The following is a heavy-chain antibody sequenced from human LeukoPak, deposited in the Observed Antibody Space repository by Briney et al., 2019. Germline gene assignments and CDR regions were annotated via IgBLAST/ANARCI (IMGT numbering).Heavy chain of an antibody. CDR1: GFTFSKYA. D-gene: IGHD5-18*01. CDR2: VNDRGTGT. CDR3: AKGLKTAVGPYMGYHYYMDV. Sequence: GGSLRLSCAASGFTFSKYAMSWVRQAPGKGLEWVSTVNDRGTGTYYADSVKGRFTISRGNSKSTLSLQMISLRGEDTALYYCAKGLKTAVGPYMGYHYYMDVWGKGTTVTVSS. V-gene: IGHV3-23*01. J-gene: IGHJ6*03.